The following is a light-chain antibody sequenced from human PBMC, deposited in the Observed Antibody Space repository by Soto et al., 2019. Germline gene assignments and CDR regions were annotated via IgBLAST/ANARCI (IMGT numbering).Light chain of an antibody. CDR2: DAS. V-gene: IGKV3-11*01. CDR1: QSVYSY. CDR3: QQRSNWPIT. Sequence: EIVLTQSPATLSLSPGERATLSCRASQSVYSYLAWYQQKPGQAPRLLIYDASNRATGIPARFRGSGSGTDFTLTISSLEPEDFVVYYCQQRSNWPITFGQGTRLEMK. J-gene: IGKJ5*01.